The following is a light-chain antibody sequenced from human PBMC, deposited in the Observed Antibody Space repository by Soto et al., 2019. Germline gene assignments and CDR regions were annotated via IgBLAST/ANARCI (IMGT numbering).Light chain of an antibody. CDR2: DDR. J-gene: IGLJ2*01. V-gene: IGLV3-21*02. CDR3: QVWDSTSDHVV. Sequence: SYELTQPPSVSVAPGQTATITCEGNNIGSKNVNWYQQKPGQAPALVVYDDRGRPSGVPERLSGSNSGNTATLTISRVEAGDEADYYCQVWDSTSDHVVFGGGTKLTVL. CDR1: NIGSKN.